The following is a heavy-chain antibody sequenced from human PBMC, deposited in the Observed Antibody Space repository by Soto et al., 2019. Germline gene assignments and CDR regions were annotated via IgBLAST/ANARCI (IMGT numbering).Heavy chain of an antibody. J-gene: IGHJ6*02. CDR2: IYTSGST. CDR1: GGSISSYY. CDR3: ARMTPLTGYCSSTRCSPDYYNGMDV. Sequence: KPSETLSLTCTVSGGSISSYYWSWIRQPAGKGLEWIGRIYTSGSTNYNPSLKSRVTMSVDTSKNQFSLKLSSVTAEDTAVYYCARMTPLTGYCSSTRCSPDYYNGMDVWGQGTTVTVSS. V-gene: IGHV4-4*07. D-gene: IGHD2-2*01.